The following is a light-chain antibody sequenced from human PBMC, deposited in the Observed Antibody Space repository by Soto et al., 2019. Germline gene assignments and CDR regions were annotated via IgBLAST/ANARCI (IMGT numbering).Light chain of an antibody. CDR3: HQYGSSPWT. CDR1: QSVSSNF. V-gene: IGKV3-20*01. J-gene: IGKJ1*01. CDR2: GAS. Sequence: EIVLTQSPGTLSLSPGDRATLSCRASQSVSSNFVACYQQKPGQAPRLLIYGASITAIGSPDSFSVGGSGTDFTLTIRRLEREDFVRYFCHQYGSSPWTFGQGTKVESK.